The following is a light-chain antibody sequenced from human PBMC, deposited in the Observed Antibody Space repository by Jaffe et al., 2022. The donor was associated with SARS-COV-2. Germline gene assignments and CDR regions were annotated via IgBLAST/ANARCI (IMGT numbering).Light chain of an antibody. Sequence: DIQMTQSPSSLSASVGDRVTITCRASQSISSYLSWYQQKPGKAPKLLIYAASSLQSGVPSRFSGSGSGTDFTLTISSLQPEDFASYYCQQGYSTRTFGQGTKVEIK. CDR3: QQGYSTRT. CDR2: AAS. CDR1: QSISSY. V-gene: IGKV1-39*01. J-gene: IGKJ1*01.